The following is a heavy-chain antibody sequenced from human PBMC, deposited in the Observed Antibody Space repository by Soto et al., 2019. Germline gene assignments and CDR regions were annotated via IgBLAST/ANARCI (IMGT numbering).Heavy chain of an antibody. CDR3: ARDQREGNWFDP. J-gene: IGHJ5*02. Sequence: QLQLQESGSGLVRPSQTLSLTCAVSGGSISSGGYSWNWIRQPPGKGLEWIGYSYHSGSTLYNPSLKSRVTISVDKSKNQFSLKLSSVTAADTAVYYCARDQREGNWFDPWGQGTLVTVSS. V-gene: IGHV4-30-2*01. CDR1: GGSISSGGYS. CDR2: SYHSGST.